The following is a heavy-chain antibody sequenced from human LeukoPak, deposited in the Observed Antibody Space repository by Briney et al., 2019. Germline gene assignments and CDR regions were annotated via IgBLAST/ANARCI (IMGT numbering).Heavy chain of an antibody. CDR1: GYSFTNYW. CDR2: IYPDDSDT. Sequence: GESLKISCKGSGYSFTNYWIGWVRQMPGKGLEWMGIIYPDDSDTRYSPSFQGQVTISADKSISTAYLQWSSLKASDTAMYYCARDYDILTGYSTGFDYWGQGTLVTVSS. J-gene: IGHJ4*02. D-gene: IGHD3-9*01. V-gene: IGHV5-51*01. CDR3: ARDYDILTGYSTGFDY.